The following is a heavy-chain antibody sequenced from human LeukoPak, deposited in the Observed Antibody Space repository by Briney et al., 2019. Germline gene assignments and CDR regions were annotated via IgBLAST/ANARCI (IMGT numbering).Heavy chain of an antibody. Sequence: SQTLSLTCAVSGDSVSSSSAVWNWIRQSPSRGLEWLGRTYYRSKWHNEYAESVKSRISITSDTSKNQFSLQLNSVTPEDTAEYYCAGTTDYSSFLAFWGQGTLVTVSS. CDR1: GDSVSSSSAV. J-gene: IGHJ4*02. CDR3: AGTTDYSSFLAF. V-gene: IGHV6-1*01. D-gene: IGHD4-11*01. CDR2: TYYRSKWHN.